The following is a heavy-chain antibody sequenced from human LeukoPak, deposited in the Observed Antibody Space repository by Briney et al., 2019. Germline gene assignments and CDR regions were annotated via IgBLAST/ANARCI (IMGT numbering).Heavy chain of an antibody. CDR3: ARDSSGWYRFEY. CDR1: GFTFSSYE. CDR2: ISSSGSTI. D-gene: IGHD6-19*01. V-gene: IGHV3-48*03. J-gene: IGHJ4*02. Sequence: GGSLRLSCAASGFTFSSYEMNWVRRAPGKGLEWVSYISSSGSTIYYADSVKGRFTISRDNAKNSLYLQMNSLRAEDTAVYYCARDSSGWYRFEYWGQGTLVTVSS.